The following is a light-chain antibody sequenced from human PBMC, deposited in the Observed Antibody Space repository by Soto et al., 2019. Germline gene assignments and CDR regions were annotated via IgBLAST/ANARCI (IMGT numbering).Light chain of an antibody. CDR3: SSYAGSNNLV. CDR2: EVS. CDR1: SSDVGGYNY. V-gene: IGLV2-8*01. J-gene: IGLJ2*01. Sequence: QSALTQPPSASGSPGQAVTISFTGTSSDVGGYNYVSWYHQHPGKAPKLRIYEVSKRPSGVPDRFSGSKSGNTASLTVSGLQAEDEADYYCSSYAGSNNLVFGGGTKLTVL.